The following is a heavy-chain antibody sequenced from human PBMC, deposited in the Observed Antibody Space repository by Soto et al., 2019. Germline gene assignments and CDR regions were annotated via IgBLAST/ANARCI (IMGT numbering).Heavy chain of an antibody. CDR1: GFTFGSYA. Sequence: QVQLVESGGGVVQPGRSLRLSCAASGFTFGSYARHWVRQAPGKGLEWVAVISYDGSNKYYADSVKGRFTISRDNSKNTLYLQMNSLRAEDTAVYYCARVDTATAFGAFDIWGQGTMVTVSS. J-gene: IGHJ3*02. D-gene: IGHD5-18*01. CDR2: ISYDGSNK. V-gene: IGHV3-30-3*01. CDR3: ARVDTATAFGAFDI.